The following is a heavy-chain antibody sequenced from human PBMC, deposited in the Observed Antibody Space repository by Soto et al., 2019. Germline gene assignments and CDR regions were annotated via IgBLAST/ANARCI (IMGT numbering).Heavy chain of an antibody. J-gene: IGHJ4*02. CDR1: EYNFSSYC. V-gene: IGHV5-51*01. CDR3: SRLLGDPSGYPYRFDS. CDR2: SLRCVSGT. D-gene: IGHD3-22*01. Sequence: GQSLRISCKGSEYNFSSYCSAWMRQRPGKGLEWMGRSLRCVSGTRYSPSFRGQVAISADKCRSTAYRQGIVLKAAHVSVSYCSRLLGDPSGYPYRFDSWGLGTLVTVSS.